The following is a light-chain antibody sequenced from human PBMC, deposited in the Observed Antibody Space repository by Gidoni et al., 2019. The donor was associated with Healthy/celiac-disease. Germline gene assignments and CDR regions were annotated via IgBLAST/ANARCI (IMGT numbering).Light chain of an antibody. V-gene: IGLV2-14*03. Sequence: ITISCTGTSSDVGGYNYVSWYQQHPGKAPKLMIYDVSNRPSGVSNRFSGSKSGNTASLTISGLQAEDEADYYCSSYTSSSTFYVFGTGTKVTVL. J-gene: IGLJ1*01. CDR1: SSDVGGYNY. CDR3: SSYTSSSTFYV. CDR2: DVS.